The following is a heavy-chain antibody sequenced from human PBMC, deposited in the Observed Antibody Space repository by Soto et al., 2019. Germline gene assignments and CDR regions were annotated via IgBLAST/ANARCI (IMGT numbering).Heavy chain of an antibody. CDR2: IYPGDSDT. CDR3: ARHHYSSGSLCDMDV. J-gene: IGHJ6*02. V-gene: IGHV5-51*01. CDR1: GYSFTSYW. D-gene: IGHD6-19*01. Sequence: GESLKISCKGSGYSFTSYWIGWVRQMPGKGLEWMGIIYPGDSDTRYSPSFQGQVTISADKSISTAYLQWSSLKASDTAMYYCARHHYSSGSLCDMDVWRQRTSVPVSS.